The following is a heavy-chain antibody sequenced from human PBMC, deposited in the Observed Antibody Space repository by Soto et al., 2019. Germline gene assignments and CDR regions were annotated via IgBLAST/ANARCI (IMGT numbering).Heavy chain of an antibody. CDR1: GGSISSGDYY. CDR3: ARVLSAYCGGDCYSGDDY. D-gene: IGHD2-21*02. CDR2: IYYSGST. V-gene: IGHV4-30-4*01. J-gene: IGHJ4*02. Sequence: TCTVSGGSISSGDYYWSWIRQPPGKGLEWIGYIYYSGSTYYNPSLKSRVTISVDTSKNQFSLKLSSVTAADTAVYYCARVLSAYCGGDCYSGDDYWGQGTLVTVSS.